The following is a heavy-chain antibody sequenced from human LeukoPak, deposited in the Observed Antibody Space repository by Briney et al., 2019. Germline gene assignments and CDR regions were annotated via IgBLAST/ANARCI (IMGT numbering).Heavy chain of an antibody. CDR3: ARERRVRGSYVGYFDY. J-gene: IGHJ4*02. V-gene: IGHV1-69*13. CDR1: GGTFSSYA. D-gene: IGHD1-26*01. Sequence: SVKVSCKASGGTFSSYAISWVRQAPGQGLEWMGGIIPIFGAANYAQKFQGRVTITADESTSTAYMELSSLRSEDTAVYYCARERRVRGSYVGYFDYWGQGTLVTVSS. CDR2: IIPIFGAA.